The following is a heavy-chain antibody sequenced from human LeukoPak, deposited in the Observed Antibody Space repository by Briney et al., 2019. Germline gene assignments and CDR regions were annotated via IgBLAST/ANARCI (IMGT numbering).Heavy chain of an antibody. J-gene: IGHJ5*02. CDR2: IIPMFDSA. D-gene: IGHD2-2*01. CDR3: AQGYQLLHVGS. CDR1: GRTFSSFG. Sequence: SVKVSFKASGRTFSSFGINWVRQAPGQGLEWMGRIIPMFDSAKYAQRFQGRLTINADKSTHTAYLDLRRLRSDDTAVDYFAQGYQLLHVGSWGQGTLVTVSS. V-gene: IGHV1-69*06.